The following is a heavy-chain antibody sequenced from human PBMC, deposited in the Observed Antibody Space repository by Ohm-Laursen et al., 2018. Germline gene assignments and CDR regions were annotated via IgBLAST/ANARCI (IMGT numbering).Heavy chain of an antibody. D-gene: IGHD2-2*01. J-gene: IGHJ4*02. Sequence: GASVKVSCKASGYTFSTYDIVWVRQAAGQGPEWMGWMNPNSGNTGYSGDTGYQHKFRGRITMTRDTSIGTAYMELSGLTSEDTATYYCARAVRNQLVSDYWGQGSLVTVSS. CDR2: MNPNSGNTGYSGDT. V-gene: IGHV1-8*01. CDR3: ARAVRNQLVSDY. CDR1: GYTFSTYD.